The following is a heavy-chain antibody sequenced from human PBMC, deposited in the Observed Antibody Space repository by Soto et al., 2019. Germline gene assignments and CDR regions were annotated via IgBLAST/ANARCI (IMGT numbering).Heavy chain of an antibody. V-gene: IGHV1-69*13. Sequence: VKVSCKASGGTFSRYTVTWVRQAPGQGLEWMGGITPMFGTPSYAQKFQGRVTITADESTSTAYMELSSLRSEDTAMYYCARDGTLYDSSAYYYLYWGQGTLVTVSS. D-gene: IGHD3-22*01. CDR2: ITPMFGTP. CDR1: GGTFSRYT. J-gene: IGHJ4*02. CDR3: ARDGTLYDSSAYYYLY.